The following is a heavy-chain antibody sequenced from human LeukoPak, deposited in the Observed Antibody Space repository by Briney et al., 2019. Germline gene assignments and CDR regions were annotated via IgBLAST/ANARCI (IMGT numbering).Heavy chain of an antibody. Sequence: GESLNTSCKGSGYSFTNYWIGWVRQMPGKGLEWMGIIYPGDSDTRYSPSFQGQVTMSADKSISTAYLQWSSLKASDTAMYYCARHDPYSNSWYLGYWGQGSLVTVSS. J-gene: IGHJ4*02. D-gene: IGHD6-13*01. CDR1: GYSFTNYW. CDR3: ARHDPYSNSWYLGY. V-gene: IGHV5-51*01. CDR2: IYPGDSDT.